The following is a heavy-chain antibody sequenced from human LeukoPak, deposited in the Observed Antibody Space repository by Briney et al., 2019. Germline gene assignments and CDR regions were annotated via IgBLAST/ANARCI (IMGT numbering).Heavy chain of an antibody. V-gene: IGHV4-31*03. CDR2: IYYSGST. D-gene: IGHD3-22*01. CDR1: GGSISSGGYY. J-gene: IGHJ4*02. Sequence: SETLSLTCTVSGGSISSGGYYWSWIRQHPGKGLEWIGYIYYSGSTYYNPSLKSRVTISVDTSKNQVSLKLSSVTAADTAVYYCARVSLTMIFNYWGQGTLVTVSS. CDR3: ARVSLTMIFNY.